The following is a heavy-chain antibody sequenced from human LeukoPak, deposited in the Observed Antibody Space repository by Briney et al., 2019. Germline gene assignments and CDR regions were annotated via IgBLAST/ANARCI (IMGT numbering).Heavy chain of an antibody. CDR3: AKGYAYYYGPGSNYGMDV. CDR1: GFTFTSYA. CDR2: ISGSGAST. V-gene: IGHV3-23*01. J-gene: IGHJ6*02. D-gene: IGHD3-10*01. Sequence: GGSLRLSCAASGFTFTSYAMNWVRQAPGKGLEWVLAISGSGASTYYAESVKGRFTISRDNSKNTVSLQMNSLRAEDTAVYYCAKGYAYYYGPGSNYGMDVWGQGTTVTVSS.